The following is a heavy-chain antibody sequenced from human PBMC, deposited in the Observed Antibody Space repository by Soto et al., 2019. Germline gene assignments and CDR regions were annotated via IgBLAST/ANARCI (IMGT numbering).Heavy chain of an antibody. CDR3: ANQQLVGPIGLFDY. CDR2: IYYSGST. V-gene: IGHV4-39*01. D-gene: IGHD6-6*01. J-gene: IGHJ4*02. Sequence: PSETLSLTCTVSGCSISSSSYYWGWIRQPPGKGLEWIGSIYYSGSTYYNPSLKSRVTISVDTSKNQFSLKLSSVTAADTAVYYCANQQLVGPIGLFDYWGQGTLVTVSS. CDR1: GCSISSSSYY.